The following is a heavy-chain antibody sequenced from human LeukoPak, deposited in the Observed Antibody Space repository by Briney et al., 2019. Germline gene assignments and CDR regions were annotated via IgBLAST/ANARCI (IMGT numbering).Heavy chain of an antibody. V-gene: IGHV3-21*01. Sequence: PGGSLRLSCAASGFTFSSYSMNWVRQAPGKGLEWVSSISSSSSYIYYADSVKGRFTISRDNAKNSLYLQMNSLRAEDTAVYYCARDQMGYYDSSGYYYWGQGTLVTVSS. CDR3: ARDQMGYYDSSGYYY. CDR1: GFTFSSYS. D-gene: IGHD3-22*01. J-gene: IGHJ4*02. CDR2: ISSSSSYI.